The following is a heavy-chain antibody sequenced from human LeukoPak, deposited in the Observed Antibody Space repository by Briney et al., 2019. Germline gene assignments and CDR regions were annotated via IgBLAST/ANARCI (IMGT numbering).Heavy chain of an antibody. CDR1: GGSFSGYY. D-gene: IGHD3-16*02. Sequence: PSETLSLTCAVYGGSFSGYYWSWIRQPPGKGLEWIGEINHSGSTNYNPSLKSRATISVDTSKNQFSLKLSSVTAADTAVYYCARVHDYVWGSYRRYYFDYWGQGTLVTVSS. V-gene: IGHV4-34*01. CDR2: INHSGST. CDR3: ARVHDYVWGSYRRYYFDY. J-gene: IGHJ4*02.